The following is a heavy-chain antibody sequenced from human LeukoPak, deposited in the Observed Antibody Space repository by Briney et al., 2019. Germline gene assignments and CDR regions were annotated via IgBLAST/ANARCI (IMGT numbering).Heavy chain of an antibody. D-gene: IGHD7-27*01. CDR2: IDSDGSST. CDR3: ARHLGTYSDH. V-gene: IGHV3-74*01. Sequence: GGSLRLSCAASGFTFSGYWMYWVRQAPGKGLVWVSLIDSDGSSTNYADSVKGRFTISRDNAKNTLYLQVNSLRADDTAVYYCARHLGTYSDHWGQGTLVTVSS. J-gene: IGHJ4*02. CDR1: GFTFSGYW.